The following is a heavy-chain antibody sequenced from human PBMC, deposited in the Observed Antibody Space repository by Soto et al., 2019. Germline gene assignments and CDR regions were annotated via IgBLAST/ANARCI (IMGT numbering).Heavy chain of an antibody. Sequence: ASVKVSCKASGYTFTSYSMHWVRQAPGQGLGWMGIINPSSGRTSYAQNFQGRVTMTSDTSTSIVYMEMSSLKSEDTAVYYCARDHNFGFILYTMDVWGQGTTVTVSS. D-gene: IGHD2-15*01. V-gene: IGHV1-46*01. CDR3: ARDHNFGFILYTMDV. CDR1: GYTFTSYS. CDR2: INPSSGRT. J-gene: IGHJ6*02.